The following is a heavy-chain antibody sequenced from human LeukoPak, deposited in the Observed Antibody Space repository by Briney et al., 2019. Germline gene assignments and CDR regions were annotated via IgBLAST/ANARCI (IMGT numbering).Heavy chain of an antibody. CDR2: ISSSSSYI. J-gene: IGHJ4*02. Sequence: PGGSLRLSCAASGFTFSSYSMNWVRQAPGKGLEWVSSISSSSSYIYYADSVKGRFTISRDNAKNSLYLQMNSLRAEDTAVYYCARDKNLGYCTNGVCYTTPRSHDYWGQGTLVTVSS. V-gene: IGHV3-21*01. CDR1: GFTFSSYS. CDR3: ARDKNLGYCTNGVCYTTPRSHDY. D-gene: IGHD2-8*01.